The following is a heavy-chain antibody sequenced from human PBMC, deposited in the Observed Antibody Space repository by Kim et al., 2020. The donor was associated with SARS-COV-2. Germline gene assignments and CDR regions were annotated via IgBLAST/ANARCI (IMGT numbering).Heavy chain of an antibody. CDR3: ARIGVFDFDF. J-gene: IGHJ4*02. D-gene: IGHD3-16*01. V-gene: IGHV4-34*01. CDR2: GST. Sequence: GSTHYNPSHARGVPKSADTSNNQFSLKLTSVTAADTAVYYCARIGVFDFDFWGQGTLVTVSS.